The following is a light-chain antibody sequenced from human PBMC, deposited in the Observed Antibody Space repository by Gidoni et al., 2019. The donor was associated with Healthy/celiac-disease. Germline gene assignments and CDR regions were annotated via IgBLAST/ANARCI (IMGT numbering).Light chain of an antibody. CDR2: GAS. J-gene: IGKJ2*01. V-gene: IGKV3-15*01. CDR3: QQYNSWPPYT. CDR1: QSISSN. Sequence: IVMTQSPATWSVSPGESATLTCRASQSISSNLAWYQQKPGQAPRLLIYGASTRDTGIPDRFSGSGSGTEFTLTISSLQSEDFAVYYCQQYNSWPPYTFGQGTKLEIK.